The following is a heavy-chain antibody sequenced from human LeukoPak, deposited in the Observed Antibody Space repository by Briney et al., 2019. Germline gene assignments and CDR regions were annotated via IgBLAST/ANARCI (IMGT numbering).Heavy chain of an antibody. D-gene: IGHD4-17*01. Sequence: ASVKVSCKASGYTFTSYYMHWVRQAPGQGLEWMGWINPNSGGTNYAQKFQGRVTMTRDTSISTAYMELSRLRSDDTAVYYCAKVLYGDYGGVFDYWGQGTLVTVSS. CDR2: INPNSGGT. CDR3: AKVLYGDYGGVFDY. CDR1: GYTFTSYY. V-gene: IGHV1-2*02. J-gene: IGHJ4*02.